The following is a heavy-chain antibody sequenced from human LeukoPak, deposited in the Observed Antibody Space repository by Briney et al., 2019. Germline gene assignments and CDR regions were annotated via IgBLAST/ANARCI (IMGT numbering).Heavy chain of an antibody. J-gene: IGHJ6*02. CDR1: GFTFSSYA. CDR3: AKDPSSYSSSWYGDFRFLLPPTMDV. V-gene: IGHV3-23*01. Sequence: AGGSLRLSCAASGFTFSSYAMSWVRQAPGKGLEWVSAISGSGGSTYYADSVKGRFTISRDNSKNTLYLQMNSLRAEDTAVYYCAKDPSSYSSSWYGDFRFLLPPTMDVWGQGTTVTVSS. D-gene: IGHD6-13*01. CDR2: ISGSGGST.